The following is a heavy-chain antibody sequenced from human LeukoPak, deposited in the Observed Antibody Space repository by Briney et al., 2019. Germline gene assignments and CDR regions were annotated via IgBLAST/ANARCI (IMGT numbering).Heavy chain of an antibody. CDR2: ISSSSGVI. J-gene: IGHJ5*02. V-gene: IGHV3-48*02. CDR1: GFTFYRYD. Sequence: PGGSLRLSCVASGFTFYRYDMNWVRQAPGKAPEWVSYISSSSGVIYYADSVKGRFTISRDNDKNSLYLQMNSLRDEDTAVYYCARGLLVDWLLTPYGWFDPWGQGTLVTVSS. D-gene: IGHD3-9*01. CDR3: ARGLLVDWLLTPYGWFDP.